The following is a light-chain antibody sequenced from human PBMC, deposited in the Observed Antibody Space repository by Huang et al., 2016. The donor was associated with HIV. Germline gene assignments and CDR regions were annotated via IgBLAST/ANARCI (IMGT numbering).Light chain of an antibody. V-gene: IGKV1-33*01. CDR2: DAS. Sequence: DIQMTQSPSSLSASVGDRVTITCQASQDISNYLNWYQQKPGKAPKLLIYDASNLETGVPSRVSGSGSGTDFTFTISSLQPEDIATYYCQQYDNPPLTFGGGTKVENK. CDR1: QDISNY. J-gene: IGKJ4*01. CDR3: QQYDNPPLT.